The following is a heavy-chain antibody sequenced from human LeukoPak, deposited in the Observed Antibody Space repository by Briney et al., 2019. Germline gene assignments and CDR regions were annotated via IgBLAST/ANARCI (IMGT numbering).Heavy chain of an antibody. CDR3: ARVFGGSGQFDY. V-gene: IGHV4-39*07. Sequence: SETLSLTCTVSGGSISSSSYYWGWIRQPPGKGLEWIGSIYYSGSTYYNPSLKSRVTISVDTSKNQFSLKLSSVTAADTAVYYCARVFGGSGQFDYWGQGTLVTVSS. J-gene: IGHJ4*02. CDR2: IYYSGST. CDR1: GGSISSSSYY. D-gene: IGHD3-16*01.